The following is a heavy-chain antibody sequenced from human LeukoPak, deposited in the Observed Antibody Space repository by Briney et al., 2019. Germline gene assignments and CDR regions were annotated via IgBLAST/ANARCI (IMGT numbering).Heavy chain of an antibody. CDR2: INTNTGNP. CDR1: GYTFTSYA. CDR3: ARDPGNGGVIA. D-gene: IGHD3-16*02. V-gene: IGHV7-4-1*02. J-gene: IGHJ5*02. Sequence: GSVKVSCKASGYTFTSYAMNWVRQAPGQGLEWMGWINTNTGNPTYAQGFTGRFVFPLDTSVSTAYLRISSLKAEDTAVYYCARDPGNGGVIAWGQGTLVTVSS.